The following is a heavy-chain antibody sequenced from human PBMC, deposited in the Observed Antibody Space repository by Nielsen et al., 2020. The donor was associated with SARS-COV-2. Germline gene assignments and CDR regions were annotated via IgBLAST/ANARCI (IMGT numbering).Heavy chain of an antibody. CDR1: GFTFSSYS. V-gene: IGHV3-21*01. CDR2: ISSSSSYI. D-gene: IGHD2-2*01. CDR3: ARVGCSSTSCYFDY. J-gene: IGHJ4*02. Sequence: GESLKISCAASGFTFSSYSMNWVRQAPGKGLEWVSSISSSSSYIYYADSVKGRFTISRDNAKNSLYLQMNSLRAEDTAVYYCARVGCSSTSCYFDYWGQGTLVTVSS.